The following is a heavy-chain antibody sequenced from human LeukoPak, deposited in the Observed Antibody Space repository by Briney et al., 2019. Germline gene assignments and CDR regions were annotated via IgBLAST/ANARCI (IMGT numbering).Heavy chain of an antibody. J-gene: IGHJ4*02. Sequence: PSETLSLTCTVSGGSISSYYWSWIRQPPGKGLEWIGYIYYSGSTNYNPSLKSRVTISVDTSKNQFSLKLSSVTAADTAVYYCARGRLDKRWLQFDYWGQGTLVTVSS. CDR1: GGSISSYY. D-gene: IGHD5-24*01. CDR2: IYYSGST. CDR3: ARGRLDKRWLQFDY. V-gene: IGHV4-59*01.